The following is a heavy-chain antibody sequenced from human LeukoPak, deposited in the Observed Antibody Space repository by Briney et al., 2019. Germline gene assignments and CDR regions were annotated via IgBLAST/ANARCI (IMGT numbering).Heavy chain of an antibody. CDR2: INPSGGST. J-gene: IGHJ4*02. Sequence: ASVKVSCKASGYTFTSYYMHWVRQAPGQGLEWMRIINPSGGSTSYAQKFQGRVTMTRDTSTSTVYMELSSLRSEDTAVYYCAREQTRGYGGYGMALDYWGQGTLVTVSS. CDR1: GYTFTSYY. V-gene: IGHV1-46*01. CDR3: AREQTRGYGGYGMALDY. D-gene: IGHD5-12*01.